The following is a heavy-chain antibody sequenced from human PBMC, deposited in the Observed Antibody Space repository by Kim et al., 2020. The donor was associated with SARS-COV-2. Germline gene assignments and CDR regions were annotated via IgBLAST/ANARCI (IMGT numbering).Heavy chain of an antibody. Sequence: GGSLRLSCAASGFTFSSYSMNWVRQAPGKGLEWVSSISSSSSYIYYADSVKGRFTISRDNAKNSLYLQMNSLRAEDTAVYYCARDPYMVRGVKPPFLWGQGTLVTVSS. D-gene: IGHD3-10*01. CDR3: ARDPYMVRGVKPPFL. CDR2: ISSSSSYI. CDR1: GFTFSSYS. J-gene: IGHJ4*02. V-gene: IGHV3-21*01.